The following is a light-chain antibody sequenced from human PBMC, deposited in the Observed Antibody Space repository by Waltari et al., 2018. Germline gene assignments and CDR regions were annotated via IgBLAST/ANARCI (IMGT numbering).Light chain of an antibody. Sequence: DIQMTQSPSTLSASVGDRVTITCRASQSLNNWLAWYQQKPGKAPKLLIYKSSNLEIGVPSRFSGSGSGTEFTLTITNLQPDDFATYYCQHYNSYSPSWTFGQGTRVEVK. CDR3: QHYNSYSPSWT. V-gene: IGKV1-5*03. J-gene: IGKJ1*01. CDR1: QSLNNW. CDR2: KSS.